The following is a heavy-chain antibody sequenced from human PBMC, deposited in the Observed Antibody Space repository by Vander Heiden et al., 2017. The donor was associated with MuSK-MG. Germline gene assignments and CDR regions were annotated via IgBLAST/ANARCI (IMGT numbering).Heavy chain of an antibody. CDR3: ARDRRAVTTSHYYFDY. J-gene: IGHJ4*02. Sequence: SWVRQAPGQGLEWMGRIIPILGIANYAQKFQGRVTITADKSTSTAYMELSSLRSEDTAVYYCARDRRAVTTSHYYFDYWGQGTLVTVSS. V-gene: IGHV1-69*04. D-gene: IGHD4-4*01. CDR2: IIPILGIA.